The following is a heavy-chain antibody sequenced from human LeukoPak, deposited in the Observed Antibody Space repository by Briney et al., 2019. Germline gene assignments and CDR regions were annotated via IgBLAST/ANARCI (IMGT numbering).Heavy chain of an antibody. V-gene: IGHV1-2*02. Sequence: ASVTVSCKASGYTFTGYYMHWVRQAPGQGLEWMGWINPNSGGTNYAQKFQGRVTMTRDTSISTAYMELSRLRSDDTAVYYCARSVEMATMFYEDYWGQGTLVTVSS. CDR3: ARSVEMATMFYEDY. J-gene: IGHJ4*02. CDR2: INPNSGGT. D-gene: IGHD5-24*01. CDR1: GYTFTGYY.